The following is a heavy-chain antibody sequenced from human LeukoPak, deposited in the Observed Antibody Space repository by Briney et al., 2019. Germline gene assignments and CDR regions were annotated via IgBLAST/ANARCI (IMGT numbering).Heavy chain of an antibody. CDR2: IIPIFGTA. J-gene: IGHJ4*02. D-gene: IGHD5-12*01. Sequence: SVKVSCKASGGTFSSYAISWVRQAPGQGLEWMGGIIPIFGTANYAQKFQGRVTITADESTSAAYMELSSLRSEDTAVYYCARGGGYVLASFDYWGQGTLVTVSS. V-gene: IGHV1-69*01. CDR1: GGTFSSYA. CDR3: ARGGGYVLASFDY.